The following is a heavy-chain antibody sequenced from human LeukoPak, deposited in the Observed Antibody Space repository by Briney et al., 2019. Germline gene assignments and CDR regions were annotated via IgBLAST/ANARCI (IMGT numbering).Heavy chain of an antibody. V-gene: IGHV4-34*01. CDR1: GGSFSGYY. J-gene: IGHJ4*02. CDR3: ARAQYQLLLWGVFDY. Sequence: SETLSLTCAVYGGSFSGYYWSWIRQPPGKGLEWIGEINHSGSTNYNPSLKSRVTISVDTSKNQFSLKLSSVTAADTAVYYCARAQYQLLLWGVFDYWGQGTLVTVSS. CDR2: INHSGST. D-gene: IGHD2-2*01.